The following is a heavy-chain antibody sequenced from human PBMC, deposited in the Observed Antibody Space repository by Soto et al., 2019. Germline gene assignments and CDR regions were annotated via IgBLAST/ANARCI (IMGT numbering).Heavy chain of an antibody. D-gene: IGHD2-8*01. J-gene: IGHJ4*02. CDR2: ISGSGGST. V-gene: IGHV3-23*01. CDR1: GFTFSSYA. CDR3: AKAGWGQDCTNGVCYFFDY. Sequence: GGSLRLSCAASGFTFSSYAMSWVRQATGKGLEWVSAISGSGGSTYYADSVKGRFTISRDNSKNTLYLQMNSLRAEDTAVYYCAKAGWGQDCTNGVCYFFDYWGQGTLVTVSS.